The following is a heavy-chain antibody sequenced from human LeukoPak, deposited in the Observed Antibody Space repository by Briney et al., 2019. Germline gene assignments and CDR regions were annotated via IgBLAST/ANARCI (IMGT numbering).Heavy chain of an antibody. CDR3: ARDFFHGHCSGLSCFLLDY. Sequence: ASVKVSCKASGYIFTRYGMRWVRQAPGQGREGMGWISAHYGNTNYAQKFQGRLTMTTDTSTNTAYMELRSLRPDDTAVYYCARDFFHGHCSGLSCFLLDYWGQGSLVTVSS. CDR2: ISAHYGNT. V-gene: IGHV1-18*01. J-gene: IGHJ4*02. D-gene: IGHD2-15*01. CDR1: GYIFTRYG.